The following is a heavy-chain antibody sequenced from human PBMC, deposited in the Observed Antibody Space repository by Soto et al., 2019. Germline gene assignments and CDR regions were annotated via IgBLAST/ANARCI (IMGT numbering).Heavy chain of an antibody. CDR1: GGSISSSSYY. CDR2: IYYSGTT. J-gene: IGHJ4*02. D-gene: IGHD3-22*01. CDR3: ARPDSSGYHFDY. V-gene: IGHV4-39*01. Sequence: SGTLSLTCTVSGGSISSSSYYWGWIRQPPGKGLVWIGSIYYSGTTYYTPSLKSRVTISVDTSKNQFSLKLSSVTAADTAVYYCARPDSSGYHFDYWGQGTLVTVSS.